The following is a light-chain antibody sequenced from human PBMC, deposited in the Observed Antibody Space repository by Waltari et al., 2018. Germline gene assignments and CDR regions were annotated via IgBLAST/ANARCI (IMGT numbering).Light chain of an antibody. J-gene: IGLJ1*01. CDR1: SSDIGGYKY. V-gene: IGLV2-11*01. CDR2: EVT. Sequence: QAALTQPRSVSGSPGQSVTISCNGSSSDIGGYKYVSWYQHHPGTAPKIIIDEVTKRHSGVSGLFSGSKSGNTASLTISGLRSEDEADYYCCSYAGSHTFYIFGTGT. CDR3: CSYAGSHTFYI.